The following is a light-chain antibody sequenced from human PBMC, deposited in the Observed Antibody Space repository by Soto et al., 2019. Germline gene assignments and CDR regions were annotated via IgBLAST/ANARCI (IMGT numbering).Light chain of an antibody. CDR2: SND. CDR1: SSNIGGNT. V-gene: IGLV1-44*01. Sequence: QSVLTQPPSASGTPGQRVTISCSGSSSNIGGNTVNWFQQLPGTAPKLLIYSNDERPSGVPDRFSGSKSGTSASLAISGRQSEDEAEYYCAAWDDSPEGVVFGGGTKLTVL. CDR3: AAWDDSPEGVV. J-gene: IGLJ2*01.